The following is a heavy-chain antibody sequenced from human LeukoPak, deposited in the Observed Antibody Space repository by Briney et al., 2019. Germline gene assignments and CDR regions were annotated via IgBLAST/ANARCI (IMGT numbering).Heavy chain of an antibody. Sequence: PGGSLRLSCFASGFSFSIYWMHWVRQAPGKGLEYVSAISSNGGSTYYANSVKGRFTISRDNSKNTLYLQMGSLRAEDMAVYYCARESGGSGFDIWGQGTMVTVSS. CDR3: ARESGGSGFDI. D-gene: IGHD3-10*01. CDR1: GFSFSIYW. V-gene: IGHV3-64*01. J-gene: IGHJ3*02. CDR2: ISSNGGST.